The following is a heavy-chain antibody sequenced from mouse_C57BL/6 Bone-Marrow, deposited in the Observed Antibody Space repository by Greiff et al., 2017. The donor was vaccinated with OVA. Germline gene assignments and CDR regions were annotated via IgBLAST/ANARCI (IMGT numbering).Heavy chain of an antibody. J-gene: IGHJ4*01. CDR3: ARKDYAMDY. CDR2: IDPSDSYT. Sequence: QVQLQQPGAELVKPGASVKLSCKASGYTFTSYWMQWVKQRPGQGLEWIGEIDPSDSYTNYNQKFKGKATLTVDTSSSTAYMQLSSLTSEVAAVYYCARKDYAMDYWGQGTSVTVSS. V-gene: IGHV1-50*01. CDR1: GYTFTSYW.